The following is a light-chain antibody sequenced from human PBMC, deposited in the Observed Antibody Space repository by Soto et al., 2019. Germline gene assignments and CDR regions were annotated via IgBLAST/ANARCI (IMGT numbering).Light chain of an antibody. CDR1: QGIRND. V-gene: IGKV1-17*01. CDR2: AAS. CDR3: LQHNSYPPT. J-gene: IGKJ2*01. Sequence: DIQLTQSPSSLSASVGDRVGITCRARQGIRNDLGLYQQKPGKAPKRLIYAASNLQSGLPSRFSGRCSGTKFTLTISSLQPEDFATYYSLQHNSYPPTFRQGTKLDIK.